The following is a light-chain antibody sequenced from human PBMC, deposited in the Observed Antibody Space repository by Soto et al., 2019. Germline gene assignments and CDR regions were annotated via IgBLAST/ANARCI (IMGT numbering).Light chain of an antibody. Sequence: SVLPQPASVSGSPGQSIAISCTGTSSDVGTYDYVSWYQQYPDKAPKLIIYEVTQRPSGVSNRFSGSKSGNTASLTISGLQAEDEADYYCSSHTSVNTRVFGTGTKVTVL. J-gene: IGLJ1*01. V-gene: IGLV2-14*01. CDR2: EVT. CDR3: SSHTSVNTRV. CDR1: SSDVGTYDY.